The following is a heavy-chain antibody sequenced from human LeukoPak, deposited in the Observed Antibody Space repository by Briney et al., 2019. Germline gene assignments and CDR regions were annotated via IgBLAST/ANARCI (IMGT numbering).Heavy chain of an antibody. J-gene: IGHJ4*02. CDR1: GDSISSYY. Sequence: SETLSLTCTVSGDSISSYYWSWIRQPPGKGLEWIGYISDSGISNYNPSLKSRVTMSLDTSISQLSLKLDSVTAADTAVYCARGGGPPSYLDFWGQGTLVTVSS. CDR2: ISDSGIS. V-gene: IGHV4-59*01. D-gene: IGHD3-16*01. CDR3: ARGGGPPSYLDF.